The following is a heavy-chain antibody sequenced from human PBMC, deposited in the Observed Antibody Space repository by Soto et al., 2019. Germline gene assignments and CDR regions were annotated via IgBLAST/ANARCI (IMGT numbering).Heavy chain of an antibody. V-gene: IGHV1-69*02. CDR1: GGTFSSYT. Sequence: QVQLVQSGAEVKKPGSSVKVSCKASGGTFSSYTISWVRQAPGQGLEWMGRIIPILGIANYAQKFQGRVTITAEKSTSTAYMELSSLRSEDTAVYYCARDSSSWYYYYGMDVWGQGTTVTVSS. CDR2: IIPILGIA. J-gene: IGHJ6*02. CDR3: ARDSSSWYYYYGMDV. D-gene: IGHD6-13*01.